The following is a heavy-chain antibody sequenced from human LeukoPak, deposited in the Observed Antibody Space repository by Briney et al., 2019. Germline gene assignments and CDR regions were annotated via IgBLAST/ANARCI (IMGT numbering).Heavy chain of an antibody. Sequence: SGTLSLTCTVSGASISGYYWSWIRQTPGKGLEWIGYIHYSGISNYNPSVKSRVTMSVDTSKNQFSLILNSVTAADTAVYYCARHSSIQVGPGAYSYDMDVWGQGTTVIVAS. D-gene: IGHD5-18*01. CDR2: IHYSGIS. J-gene: IGHJ6*02. CDR3: ARHSSIQVGPGAYSYDMDV. CDR1: GASISGYY. V-gene: IGHV4-59*08.